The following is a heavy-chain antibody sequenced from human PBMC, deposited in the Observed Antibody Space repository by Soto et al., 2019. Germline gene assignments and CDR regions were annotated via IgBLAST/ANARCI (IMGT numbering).Heavy chain of an antibody. J-gene: IGHJ6*02. CDR2: IYPGDSNT. D-gene: IGHD3-3*01. CDR3: ARHAYDFWSGHPNPRYYYGMDV. Sequence: GESLKISCKGSGYSFTSYWIGSVRQMPGKGLEWMGIIYPGDSNTRYSPSLQGQVTISVDKSISTAYLQWSSLKATDTAMYYCARHAYDFWSGHPNPRYYYGMDVWAQGTTVTVSS. CDR1: GYSFTSYW. V-gene: IGHV5-51*01.